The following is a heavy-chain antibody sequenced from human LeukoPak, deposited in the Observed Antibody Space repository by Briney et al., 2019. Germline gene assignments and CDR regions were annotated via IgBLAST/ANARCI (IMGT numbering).Heavy chain of an antibody. CDR1: GYTFTSYG. D-gene: IGHD2-2*01. CDR2: ISAYNGNT. V-gene: IGHV1-18*01. Sequence: ASVKVSCKASGYTFTSYGISWVRQAPGQGLEWMGWISAYNGNTNYAQKLQGRVTMTTDTSTSTAYMELSSLRSEDTAVYYCASLSTGIGYCSSTSCPNYYYYYMDVWGKGTTVTVSS. CDR3: ASLSTGIGYCSSTSCPNYYYYYMDV. J-gene: IGHJ6*03.